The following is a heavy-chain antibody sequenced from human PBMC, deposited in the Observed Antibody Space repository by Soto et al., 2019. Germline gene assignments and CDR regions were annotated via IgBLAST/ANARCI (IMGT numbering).Heavy chain of an antibody. V-gene: IGHV3-11*01. CDR1: GFSFRDYY. D-gene: IGHD3-22*01. Sequence: NPGGSLRLACAASGFSFRDYYMSWIRQAPGKGLEWISYISGSGNTIYYADSVKGRFIISRDNAKNSLFLQMNSLRADDTAVYYCARDRLPMVVVVMGWFDPCGQGSLVTVSS. J-gene: IGHJ5*02. CDR2: ISGSGNTI. CDR3: ARDRLPMVVVVMGWFDP.